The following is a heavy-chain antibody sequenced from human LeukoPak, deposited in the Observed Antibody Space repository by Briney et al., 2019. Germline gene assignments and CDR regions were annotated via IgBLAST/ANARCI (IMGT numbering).Heavy chain of an antibody. J-gene: IGHJ3*02. CDR3: ARAGYCTGGVCYPDAFDI. V-gene: IGHV4-34*01. CDR2: INHSGST. CDR1: GGSFSGYY. D-gene: IGHD2-8*02. Sequence: PSETLSLTCAVYGGSFSGYYWSWIRQPPGKGLEWIGEINHSGSTNYNPSLKSRVTISVDTSKNQFSLKLSSVTAADTAVYYCARAGYCTGGVCYPDAFDIWGQGTMVTLSS.